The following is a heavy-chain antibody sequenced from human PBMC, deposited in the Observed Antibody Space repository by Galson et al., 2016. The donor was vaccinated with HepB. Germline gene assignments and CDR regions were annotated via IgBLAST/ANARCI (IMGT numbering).Heavy chain of an antibody. J-gene: IGHJ4*02. CDR2: IWYDGDKK. V-gene: IGHV3-33*01. CDR1: GFTFSSYG. D-gene: IGHD2-2*01. Sequence: SLRLSCAASGFTFSSYGMHWVRQAPGKGLEWVAVIWYDGDKKYYADSVKGRFAISRDNSKNTLYLQMNSLRAEDTAVYYCASACSSTTCYGDFDYWGQGTLVTVSS. CDR3: ASACSSTTCYGDFDY.